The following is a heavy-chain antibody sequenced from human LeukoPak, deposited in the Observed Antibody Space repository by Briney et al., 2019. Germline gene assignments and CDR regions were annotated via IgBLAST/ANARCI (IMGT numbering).Heavy chain of an antibody. V-gene: IGHV5-51*01. CDR1: GYSFTNSW. Sequence: GESLKISCKGSGYSFTNSWIGWVRQMPGKGLEWMGIIYPDDSDTRYSPSFQGQVTISADKSISTAYLQWSSLKASDTAIYYCARQAQLAHFDYWGQGTLVTVSS. CDR2: IYPDDSDT. CDR3: ARQAQLAHFDY. J-gene: IGHJ4*02. D-gene: IGHD1-1*01.